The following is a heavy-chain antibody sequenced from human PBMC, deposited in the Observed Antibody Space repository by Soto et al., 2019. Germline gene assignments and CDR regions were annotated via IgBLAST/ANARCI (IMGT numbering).Heavy chain of an antibody. CDR1: GGSISSSSYY. Sequence: ETLSLTCTVSGGSISSSSYYWGWIRQPPGKGLEWIGSIYYSGYTYYNPSLQSRVTISVDTSTNQFSLKLNSVTAADTAVYYCARSRGGAEQGWLPHFDYWGQGTLVTVSS. D-gene: IGHD6-19*01. V-gene: IGHV4-39*01. J-gene: IGHJ4*02. CDR2: IYYSGYT. CDR3: ARSRGGAEQGWLPHFDY.